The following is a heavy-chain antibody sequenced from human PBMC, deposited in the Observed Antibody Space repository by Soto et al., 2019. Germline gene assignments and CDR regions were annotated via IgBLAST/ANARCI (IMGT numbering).Heavy chain of an antibody. CDR3: ARDSSLWFGHSTYYFDV. J-gene: IGHJ4*02. D-gene: IGHD3-10*01. CDR1: GGTFSSYA. V-gene: IGHV1-69*06. CDR2: IIPTFGTA. Sequence: QVQLVQSGAEVKKPGSSVKVSCKASGGTFSSYAISWVRQAPGQGLEWLGGIIPTFGTANYAQKVQGRVTITADKSTSSAYLELSSLRSEDTAVYYCARDSSLWFGHSTYYFDVWGQGTLVTVSS.